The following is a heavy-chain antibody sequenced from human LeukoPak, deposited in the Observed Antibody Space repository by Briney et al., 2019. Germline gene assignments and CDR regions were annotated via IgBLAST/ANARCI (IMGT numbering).Heavy chain of an antibody. J-gene: IGHJ6*02. Sequence: GGSLRLSWGASGFTFRIYGMSWVRQAPGKGLEWLSYIGGSNNPIYYADSVKGRFTVSRDNGNNLLYLQMNSLRAEDTAVYYCASRCIAAAGTHYYYGMDVWGQGTTVTVSS. CDR1: GFTFRIYG. CDR3: ASRCIAAAGTHYYYGMDV. D-gene: IGHD6-13*01. V-gene: IGHV3-48*01. CDR2: IGGSNNPI.